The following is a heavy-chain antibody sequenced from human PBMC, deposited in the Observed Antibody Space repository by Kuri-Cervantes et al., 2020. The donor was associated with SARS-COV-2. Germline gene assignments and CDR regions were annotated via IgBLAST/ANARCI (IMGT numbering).Heavy chain of an antibody. J-gene: IGHJ4*02. V-gene: IGHV3-23*01. Sequence: SLRLSCAASGFTFSSYAMSWVRQAPGKGLEWVSAISGSGGSTYYADSVKGRFTISRDNSKNTLYLQMNSLRAEDTAVYYCAKDISNDFWSGYLYPGAFDYWGQGTLVTVSS. CDR3: AKDISNDFWSGYLYPGAFDY. D-gene: IGHD3-3*01. CDR2: ISGSGGST. CDR1: GFTFSSYA.